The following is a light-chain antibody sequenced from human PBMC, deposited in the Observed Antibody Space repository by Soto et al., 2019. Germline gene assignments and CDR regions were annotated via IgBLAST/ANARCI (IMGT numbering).Light chain of an antibody. CDR1: SIDVGTYNL. Sequence: QSALTQPASESGSPGQSITISCTGTSIDVGTYNLVSWYRQYPGTAPKLLLYEVTKLPSGVSSRFSGSKSGNTASLTISGLQAEDEADYFCCSYAGSQTFVVFGGGTKVTVL. V-gene: IGLV2-23*02. CDR3: CSYAGSQTFVV. CDR2: EVT. J-gene: IGLJ2*01.